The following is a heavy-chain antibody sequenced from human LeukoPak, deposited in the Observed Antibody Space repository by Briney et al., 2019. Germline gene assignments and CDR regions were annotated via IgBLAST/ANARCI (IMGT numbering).Heavy chain of an antibody. D-gene: IGHD3-3*01. CDR2: ISYDGSNK. CDR1: GFTFSSYG. V-gene: IGHV3-30*18. Sequence: GGSLRLSCAASGFTFSSYGMHWVRQAPGKGLEWVAVISYDGSNKYYADSVKGRFTISRDNSKNTLYLQMNSLRAEDTAVYYCAKRGIDFWSGYYYYFDSWGQGTLAIVSS. J-gene: IGHJ4*02. CDR3: AKRGIDFWSGYYYYFDS.